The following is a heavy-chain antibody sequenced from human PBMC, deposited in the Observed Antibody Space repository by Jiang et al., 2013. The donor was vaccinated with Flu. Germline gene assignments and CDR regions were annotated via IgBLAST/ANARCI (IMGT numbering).Heavy chain of an antibody. CDR2: FIPIFDTT. J-gene: IGHJ5*02. V-gene: IGHV1-69*06. CDR1: GDTFSYA. CDR3: AREGTGYSSSWFDH. D-gene: IGHD2-2*01. Sequence: GAEVKKPGSSVKVSCKASGDTFSYAISWVRQAPGQGLEWMGGFIPIFDTTNYAQKFQGRVTITADKSTSTVYMELSGLRSADTAVYYCAREGTGYSSSWFDHWGQGTLVTVSS.